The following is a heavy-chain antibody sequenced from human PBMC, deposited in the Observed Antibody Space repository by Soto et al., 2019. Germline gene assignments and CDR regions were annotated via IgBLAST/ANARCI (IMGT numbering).Heavy chain of an antibody. CDR2: ISAYNGNT. J-gene: IGHJ4*02. Sequence: GASVKVSCKASGYTFTSYGISWVRQAPGQGLEWMGWISAYNGNTNYAQKLQGRVTMTTDTSTSTAYMELRSLRSDDTAVYYCARLPENYDSSGYWYYFDYWGQGTLVTVSS. CDR1: GYTFTSYG. D-gene: IGHD3-22*01. V-gene: IGHV1-18*01. CDR3: ARLPENYDSSGYWYYFDY.